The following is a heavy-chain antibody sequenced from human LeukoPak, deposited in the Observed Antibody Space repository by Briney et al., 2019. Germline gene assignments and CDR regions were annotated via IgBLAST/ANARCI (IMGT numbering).Heavy chain of an antibody. CDR1: GFTFSSYA. V-gene: IGHV3-30*04. CDR3: AKDGYCSGGSCRYFDY. CDR2: ISYDGSNK. J-gene: IGHJ4*02. Sequence: GGSLRLSCAASGFTFSSYAMHWVRQAPGKGLEWVAVISYDGSNKYYADSVKGRFTISRDNSKNTLYLQMNSLRAEDTAVYYCAKDGYCSGGSCRYFDYWGQGTLVTVSS. D-gene: IGHD2-15*01.